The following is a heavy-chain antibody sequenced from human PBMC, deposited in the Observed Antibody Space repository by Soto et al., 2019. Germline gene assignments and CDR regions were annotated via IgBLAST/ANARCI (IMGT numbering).Heavy chain of an antibody. Sequence: QVQLQQWGAGLLKSSETLSLTCDIYGGYFSARYWSWIRQTPGKGLEWLGEINHAGTTDYNPSVEGRIVISADASKNQFSLKLTSVTAADTAVYYCATGGLFSSWGQGTLVTVSS. CDR2: INHAGTT. CDR1: GGYFSARY. CDR3: ATGGLFSS. V-gene: IGHV4-34*01. J-gene: IGHJ5*02.